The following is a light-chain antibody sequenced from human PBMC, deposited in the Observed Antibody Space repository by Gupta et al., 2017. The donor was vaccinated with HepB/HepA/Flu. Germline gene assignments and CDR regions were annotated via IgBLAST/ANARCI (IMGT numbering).Light chain of an antibody. J-gene: IGLJ2*01. CDR1: SSNIGSNT. Sequence: QSVLTPPPSASGTPGQRVTISCSGSSSNIGSNTVNWYQQLPGTAPKLLIYSNNQRPSGVPDRFSGSKSGTSASLAISGLQSEDEADDYCAAWDDSLNGPVVFGGGTKLTVL. V-gene: IGLV1-44*01. CDR2: SNN. CDR3: AAWDDSLNGPVV.